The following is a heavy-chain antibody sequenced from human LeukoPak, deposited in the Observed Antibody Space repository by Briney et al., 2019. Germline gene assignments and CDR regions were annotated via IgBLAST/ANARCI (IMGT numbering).Heavy chain of an antibody. V-gene: IGHV3-23*01. D-gene: IGHD3-10*01. J-gene: IGHJ3*02. CDR1: GFTFSSYA. CDR3: AREGDIGYGSGPLDI. CDR2: ISGSGGST. Sequence: GGSLRLSCAASGFTFSSYAMSWVRRAPGKGLEWGSGISGSGGSTYYADSVKGRFTISRDNAKNSLYLQMNSLRAEDTAVYYCAREGDIGYGSGPLDIWSQGTMVTVSS.